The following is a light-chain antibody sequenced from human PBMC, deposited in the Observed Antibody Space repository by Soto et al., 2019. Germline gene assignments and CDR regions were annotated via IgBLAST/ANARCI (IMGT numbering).Light chain of an antibody. CDR1: QVIRND. Sequence: AIPMTQSPSSLSASVGDRVTITCRASQVIRNDLGWYQQKPGKAPKLLIYAASSLQSGVPSRFSGSGSGTAFTLTISRLQPEDFATYYCLQDYNFPWTFGQGTKVEIK. V-gene: IGKV1-6*01. CDR3: LQDYNFPWT. CDR2: AAS. J-gene: IGKJ1*01.